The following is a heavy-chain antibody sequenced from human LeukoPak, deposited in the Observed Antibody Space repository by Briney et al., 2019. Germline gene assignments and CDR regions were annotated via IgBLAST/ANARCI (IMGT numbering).Heavy chain of an antibody. V-gene: IGHV4-30-2*01. CDR1: GGSISSGGYY. CDR3: ARDVVVVAATTTETRNWFDP. D-gene: IGHD2-15*01. J-gene: IGHJ5*02. CDR2: IYHSGST. Sequence: SQTLSLTCTVSGGSISSGGYYWSWIRQPPGKGLEWIGYIYHSGSTYYNPSLKSRVTISVDRSKNQFSLKLSSVTAADTAVYYCARDVVVVAATTTETRNWFDPWGQGTLVTVSS.